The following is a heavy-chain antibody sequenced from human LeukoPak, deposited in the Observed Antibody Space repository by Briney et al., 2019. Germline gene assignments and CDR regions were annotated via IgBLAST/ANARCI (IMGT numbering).Heavy chain of an antibody. CDR3: AREMVATGGFDY. Sequence: PSETLSLTCTVSGGSISSYYWSWIRQPPGKGLEWIGYIYYSGSTNYNPSLKSRVTISVDTSKNQFSLKLSSVTAADTAVYYCAREMVATGGFDYWGQGTLVTVSS. CDR1: GGSISSYY. J-gene: IGHJ4*02. D-gene: IGHD5-12*01. CDR2: IYYSGST. V-gene: IGHV4-59*01.